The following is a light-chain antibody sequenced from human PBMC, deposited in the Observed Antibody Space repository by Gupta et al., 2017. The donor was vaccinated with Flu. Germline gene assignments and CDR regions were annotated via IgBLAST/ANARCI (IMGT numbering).Light chain of an antibody. Sequence: EIVXTQXPGTLSLSXGERATLSCRASQSVSSSYLAWYQQKPGQAPRLLIYGASSRATGIPDRFSGSGSGTDFTLTISRLEPEDFAVYYCQQYGSSPRTFGQGTKVEIK. CDR3: QQYGSSPRT. J-gene: IGKJ1*01. CDR2: GAS. V-gene: IGKV3-20*01. CDR1: QSVSSSY.